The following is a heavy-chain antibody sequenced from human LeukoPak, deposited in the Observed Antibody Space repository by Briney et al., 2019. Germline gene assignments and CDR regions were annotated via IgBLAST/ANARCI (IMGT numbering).Heavy chain of an antibody. Sequence: LRHPWSTSGVRCVGYAMRWRRPPQHKEQEWVSTISGSGGGTYYADFVKGRFTISRDDSKNTLYLQMNSLRAEDTAVYYCVKELGGYRNNGFDYWGQGTLVTVSS. J-gene: IGHJ4*02. CDR1: GVRCVGYA. D-gene: IGHD3-16*01. CDR2: ISGSGGGT. CDR3: VKELGGYRNNGFDY. V-gene: IGHV3-23*01.